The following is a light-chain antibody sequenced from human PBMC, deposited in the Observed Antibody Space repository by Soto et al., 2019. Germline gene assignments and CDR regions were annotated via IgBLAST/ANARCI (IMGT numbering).Light chain of an antibody. J-gene: IGKJ2*01. V-gene: IGKV3-11*01. CDR3: QQRSNWLYT. Sequence: EIVLTQSPATLSLSPGERATLSCRASQSVSSYLAWYQQKPGQAPTLLIYDASNRATGIPARFSGSGSGTDLTLTISSLEPEDFAVYYCQQRSNWLYTCGQGTKLEIK. CDR2: DAS. CDR1: QSVSSY.